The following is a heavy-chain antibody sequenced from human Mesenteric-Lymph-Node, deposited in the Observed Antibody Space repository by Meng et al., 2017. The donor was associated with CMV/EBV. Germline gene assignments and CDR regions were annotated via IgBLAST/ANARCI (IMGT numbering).Heavy chain of an antibody. CDR2: ISYIGST. CDR3: ARAGDFWSGYSNERIDY. D-gene: IGHD3-3*01. J-gene: IGHJ4*02. CDR1: GGSISSGSHY. Sequence: SETLSLTCTVSGGSISSGSHYWGWIRQPPGKGLEWIGSISYIGSTDYDPSLKSRVTISVDTSKNQFSLKLSSVTAADTAVYYCARAGDFWSGYSNERIDYWGQGTLVTVSS. V-gene: IGHV4-39*07.